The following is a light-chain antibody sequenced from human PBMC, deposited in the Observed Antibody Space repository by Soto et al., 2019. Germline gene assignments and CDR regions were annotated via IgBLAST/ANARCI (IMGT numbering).Light chain of an antibody. CDR2: DAS. CDR1: QNVSNQ. Sequence: EIVLTQSPVTLSLSPGERATLSCRASQNVSNQLAWYQQKPGQAPRLLIYDASRRVTGIPARFSGSGSGTDFPLTLSSLEPEDFAVYYCQQRAGSSTFGQGTRLEIK. J-gene: IGKJ5*01. V-gene: IGKV3-11*01. CDR3: QQRAGSST.